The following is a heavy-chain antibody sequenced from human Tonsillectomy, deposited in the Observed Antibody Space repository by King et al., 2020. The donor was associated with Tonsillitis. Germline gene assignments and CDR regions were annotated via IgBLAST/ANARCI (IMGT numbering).Heavy chain of an antibody. Sequence: VQLVESGGGVVQPGGSLRLSRAASGFTFSTHSIHWVRQAPGKGLEWVAVISYDGTSKFYADSVKGRFSVSRENSKNTVSLEMNGLRDDDTGVYYCARPGGSGLLLYFVNFDFWGQGTLVTVSS. D-gene: IGHD3-10*01. CDR3: ARPGGSGLLLYFVNFDF. V-gene: IGHV3-30-3*01. J-gene: IGHJ4*02. CDR1: GFTFSTHS. CDR2: ISYDGTSK.